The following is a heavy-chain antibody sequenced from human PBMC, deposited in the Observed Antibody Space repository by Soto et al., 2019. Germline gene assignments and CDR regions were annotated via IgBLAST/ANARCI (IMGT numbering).Heavy chain of an antibody. Sequence: VQLVQSGAEVRKPGSSVKVSCQVSGVTFSTSTITWVRQAPGQGLEWMGSIIPILGTAKSTQKFQGRVTITADESASVAYMGLSSLTSEDTAVYYCAMGGFVSGWNEFSGMDVWGQGTTVTFSS. D-gene: IGHD6-19*01. CDR1: GVTFSTST. J-gene: IGHJ6*02. CDR2: IIPILGTA. V-gene: IGHV1-69*11. CDR3: AMGGFVSGWNEFSGMDV.